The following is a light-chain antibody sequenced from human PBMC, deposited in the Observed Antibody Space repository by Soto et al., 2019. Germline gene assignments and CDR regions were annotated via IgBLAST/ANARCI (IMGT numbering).Light chain of an antibody. Sequence: EIVLTQSPGTLSLSPGDRATLXCRASQSLSSSYLAWYQQKPGQAPRLLIYGASSRATGIPDRFSGSGSGTDFTLTTSRLEPEDFAVDYCQQYGSSPPVTFGQGTRLEIK. J-gene: IGKJ5*01. CDR2: GAS. CDR3: QQYGSSPPVT. CDR1: QSLSSSY. V-gene: IGKV3-20*01.